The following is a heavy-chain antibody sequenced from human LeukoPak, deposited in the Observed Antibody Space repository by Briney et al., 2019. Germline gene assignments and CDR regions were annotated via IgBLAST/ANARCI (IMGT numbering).Heavy chain of an antibody. CDR2: INPSGGST. V-gene: IGHV1-46*01. J-gene: IGHJ4*02. D-gene: IGHD5-12*01. Sequence: ASVKVSCKASGYTFTSYYMHWVRQAPGQGLEWMGIINPSGGSTSYAQKFQGRVTMTRDTSTSTVYMELSSLRSEDTAVYYCAMHGGYSGYDLGGYFDYWGQGTLVTVSS. CDR3: AMHGGYSGYDLGGYFDY. CDR1: GYTFTSYY.